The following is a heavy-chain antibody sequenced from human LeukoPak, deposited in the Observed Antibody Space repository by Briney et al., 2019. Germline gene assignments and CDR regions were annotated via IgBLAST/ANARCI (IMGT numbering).Heavy chain of an antibody. CDR1: GYTFTGYY. D-gene: IGHD1-14*01. V-gene: IGHV1-2*02. CDR3: ARGRRLNSASPEEPLDY. Sequence: ASVKVSCKASGYTFTGYYMHWVRQAPGQGLEWMGWINPNSGGTNYAQKFQGRVTMTRDTSISTAYMELSRLRSDDTAVYYCARGRRLNSASPEEPLDYWGQGTLVTVSS. CDR2: INPNSGGT. J-gene: IGHJ4*02.